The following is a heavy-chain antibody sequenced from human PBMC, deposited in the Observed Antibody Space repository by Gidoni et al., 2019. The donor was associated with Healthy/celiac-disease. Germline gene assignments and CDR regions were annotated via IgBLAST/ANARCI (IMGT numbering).Heavy chain of an antibody. D-gene: IGHD2-21*02. V-gene: IGHV3-48*02. CDR1: GFTSSSYS. J-gene: IGHJ3*02. CDR3: ARGQTVVVTPPDAFDI. CDR2: ISSSSSTI. Sequence: EVQLVESGGGLVQPGGSLRLSCAASGFTSSSYSMNWVRQAPGKGLEWVSYISSSSSTIYYADSVKGRFTISRDNAKNSLYLQMNSLRDEDTAVYYCARGQTVVVTPPDAFDIWGQGTMVTVSS.